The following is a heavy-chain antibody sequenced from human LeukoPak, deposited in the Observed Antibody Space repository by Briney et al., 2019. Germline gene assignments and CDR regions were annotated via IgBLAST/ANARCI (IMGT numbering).Heavy chain of an antibody. CDR1: GGSFSGYY. Sequence: KASESLSLTCAVYGGSFSGYYWSWIRQPPGKGLEWIGEINHSGSTNYNPSLKSRVTMSVDTSKNQFSLKLSSVTAADTAVYYCARGDFYNWNYVSLVYWGQGTLVTVSS. CDR3: ARGDFYNWNYVSLVY. V-gene: IGHV4-34*01. CDR2: INHSGST. D-gene: IGHD1-7*01. J-gene: IGHJ4*02.